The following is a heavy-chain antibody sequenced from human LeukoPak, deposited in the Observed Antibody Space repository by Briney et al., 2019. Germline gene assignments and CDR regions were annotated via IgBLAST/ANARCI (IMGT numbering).Heavy chain of an antibody. J-gene: IGHJ4*02. V-gene: IGHV4-38-2*02. D-gene: IGHD1-26*01. CDR1: GYSISGGFY. CDR2: VYHSGST. CDR3: ARGVGVDKFDY. Sequence: SETLSLTCTVSGYSISGGFYWGWIRQPPGKGLEWIGNVYHSGSTYYNPSLKSRVTISIDTSKNQFSLKLSSVTAADTAVYYCARGVGVDKFDYWGQGTLVTVS.